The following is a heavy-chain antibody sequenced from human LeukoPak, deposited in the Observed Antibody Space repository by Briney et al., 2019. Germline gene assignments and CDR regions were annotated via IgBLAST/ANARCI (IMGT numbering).Heavy chain of an antibody. CDR3: ARDLGYCSSTSCYPYYYYYGMDV. D-gene: IGHD2-2*01. V-gene: IGHV3-33*01. J-gene: IGHJ6*02. CDR1: GFTFSSYG. Sequence: GGSLRLSCAASGFTFSSYGMHWVRQAPGKGLEWVAVIWYDGSNQYYADSVKGRFTISRDNSKNTLYLQMNSLRAEDTAVYYCARDLGYCSSTSCYPYYYYYGMDVWGQGTTVTVSS. CDR2: IWYDGSNQ.